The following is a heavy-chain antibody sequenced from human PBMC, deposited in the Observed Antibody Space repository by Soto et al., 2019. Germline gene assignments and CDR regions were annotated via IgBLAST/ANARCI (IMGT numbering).Heavy chain of an antibody. J-gene: IGHJ4*02. D-gene: IGHD6-19*01. CDR1: GGTFSSYT. CDR3: ARGSRIAVAGVFDY. Sequence: SVKVSCKASGGTFSSYTISWVRQAPGQGLEWMGRIIPILGIANYAQKFQGRVTITADKSTSTAYMELSSLRSEDTAVYYCARGSRIAVAGVFDYWGQGTLVTVSS. V-gene: IGHV1-69*02. CDR2: IIPILGIA.